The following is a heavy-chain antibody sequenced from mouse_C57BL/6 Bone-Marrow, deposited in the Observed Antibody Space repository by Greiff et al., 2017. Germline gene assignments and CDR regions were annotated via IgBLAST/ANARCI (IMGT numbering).Heavy chain of an antibody. V-gene: IGHV5-6*01. D-gene: IGHD1-1*01. J-gene: IGHJ2*01. CDR2: ISSGGSYT. CDR3: ARRRPYYYGSSSFDY. CDR1: GFTFSSYG. Sequence: EVQLVESGGDLVKPGGSLKLSCAASGFTFSSYGMSWVRQTPDKRLEWVATISSGGSYTYYPDSVKGRFTISRDNAKNTLYLQMSSLKSEDTAMYYCARRRPYYYGSSSFDYWGQGTTLTVSS.